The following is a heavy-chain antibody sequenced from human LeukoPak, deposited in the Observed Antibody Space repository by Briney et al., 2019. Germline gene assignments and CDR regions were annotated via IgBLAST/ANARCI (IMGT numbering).Heavy chain of an antibody. J-gene: IGHJ6*02. Sequence: PGGSLRLSCAASGFPFSNYWMSWVRQAPGKGLEWVANIKQDGSEKLYVDSVKGRFTISRDNTKNSLYLQMNSLRDEDTAVYYCAKDRDYYDNNGMDVWGQGTTVTVSS. CDR1: GFPFSNYW. CDR2: IKQDGSEK. D-gene: IGHD3-22*01. V-gene: IGHV3-7*03. CDR3: AKDRDYYDNNGMDV.